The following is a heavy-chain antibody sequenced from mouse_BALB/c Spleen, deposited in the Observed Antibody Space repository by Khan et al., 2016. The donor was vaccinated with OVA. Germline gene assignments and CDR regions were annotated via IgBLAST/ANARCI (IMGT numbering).Heavy chain of an antibody. Sequence: EVQLQESGPGLVKPSQSLSLTCTVTGYSITSDYAWNWIRQFPGNRLEWMGYIKYSGITSYNPSLKSRISITRDTSKNQLFLPLNSVTTEGTATYYCARSWTSSTVVVTDFDFWGQGTTLTVSS. CDR2: IKYSGIT. CDR1: GYSITSDYA. V-gene: IGHV3-2*02. CDR3: ARSWTSSTVVVTDFDF. J-gene: IGHJ2*01. D-gene: IGHD1-1*01.